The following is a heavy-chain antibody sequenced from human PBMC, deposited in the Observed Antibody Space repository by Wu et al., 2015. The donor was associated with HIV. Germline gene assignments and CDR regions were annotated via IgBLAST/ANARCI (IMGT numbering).Heavy chain of an antibody. Sequence: QVQLVQSGAEVKEPGASMKVSCKASGYTFNTYTITWVRQAPGQGLEWMGWISTSDGNINYAQKFQDRVTMTTDTSTSTTYMELRSLKFDDTTVYYCATWKVVADSLRLDYWGRGNPGQRLL. CDR2: ISTSDGNI. V-gene: IGHV1-18*01. CDR1: GYTFNTYT. CDR3: ATWKVVADSLRLDY. D-gene: IGHD2-15*01. J-gene: IGHJ4*02.